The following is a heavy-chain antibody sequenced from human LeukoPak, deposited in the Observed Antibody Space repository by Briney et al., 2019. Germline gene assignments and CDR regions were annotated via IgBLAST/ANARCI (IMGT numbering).Heavy chain of an antibody. V-gene: IGHV4-59*01. Sequence: SETLSLTCTVSGGSISSYYCSWIRQPPGKGLEWIGYIYYSGSTNYNPSLKSRVTISVDTSKNQFSLKLSSVTAADTAVYYCARVPCSSTSCYHYYYYMGVWGKGTTVTVSS. D-gene: IGHD2-2*01. CDR3: ARVPCSSTSCYHYYYYMGV. CDR1: GGSISSYY. J-gene: IGHJ6*03. CDR2: IYYSGST.